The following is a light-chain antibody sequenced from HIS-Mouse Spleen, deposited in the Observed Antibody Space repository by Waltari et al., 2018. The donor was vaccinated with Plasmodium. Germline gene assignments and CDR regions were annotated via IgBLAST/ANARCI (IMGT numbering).Light chain of an antibody. Sequence: QSALTQPASVSGSPGQSITISCTGTSSDVGGYNYVSWYQQHPGKAPKLMIYEVSKRTSGVSNRFSGSKSGNTASLTISGLQAEDEADYYCSSYTSSSWVFGGGTKLTVL. CDR2: EVS. CDR1: SSDVGGYNY. CDR3: SSYTSSSWV. V-gene: IGLV2-14*01. J-gene: IGLJ3*02.